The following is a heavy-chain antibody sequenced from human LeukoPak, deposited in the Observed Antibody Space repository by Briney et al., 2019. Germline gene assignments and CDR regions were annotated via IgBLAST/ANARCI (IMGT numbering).Heavy chain of an antibody. D-gene: IGHD2-2*01. CDR1: GYSYTSYW. J-gene: IGHJ1*01. CDR2: IYPANSDT. Sequence: GESLKISCKGSGYSYTSYWIGWVRQMPGKGLEWMAIIYPANSDTRYSTSFQGQVTISADKSISTAYLQWSSLKASDTAMYYCARPACSSTSCYLYFQHWGQGTLVTVSS. CDR3: ARPACSSTSCYLYFQH. V-gene: IGHV5-51*01.